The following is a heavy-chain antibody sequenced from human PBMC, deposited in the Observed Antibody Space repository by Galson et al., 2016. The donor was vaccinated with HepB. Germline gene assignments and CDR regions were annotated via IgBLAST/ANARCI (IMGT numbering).Heavy chain of an antibody. V-gene: IGHV5-10-1*01. D-gene: IGHD3-10*01. CDR3: AGGHYGSGSFYLFDY. CDR1: TSYW. J-gene: IGHJ4*02. Sequence: TSYWISWVRQMPGKGLEWVGRIDPSDSYTNYSPSFQGHVTISADKSISTAYLQWSSLKASDTAMYYCAGGHYGSGSFYLFDYWGQGTLVTVSS. CDR2: IDPSDSYT.